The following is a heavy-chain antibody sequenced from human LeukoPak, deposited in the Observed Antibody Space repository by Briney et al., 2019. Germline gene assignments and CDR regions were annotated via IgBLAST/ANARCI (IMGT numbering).Heavy chain of an antibody. J-gene: IGHJ4*02. CDR2: INEDGSTT. V-gene: IGHV3-74*01. CDR1: GFIFSSNW. CDR3: VRDLGGRSGH. Sequence: GGSLRLSCAASGFIFSSNWMHWVRRAPGKGLVWVSRINEDGSTTNHADSVKGRFTISRDNAKNTLYMQMNSLRAEDTAVYYCVRDLGGRSGHWGQGTLVTVSS. D-gene: IGHD1-26*01.